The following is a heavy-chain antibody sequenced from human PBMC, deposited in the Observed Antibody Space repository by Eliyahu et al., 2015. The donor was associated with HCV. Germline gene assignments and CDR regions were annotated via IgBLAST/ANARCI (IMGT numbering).Heavy chain of an antibody. CDR3: ARTGCSSTSCYANDY. CDR1: GFXFXSHG. D-gene: IGHD2-2*01. CDR2: MSSSSSTI. J-gene: IGHJ4*02. V-gene: IGHV3-48*01. Sequence: EVQLVESGGGLVQPGGSLRLSCAASGFXFXSHGMNWVRQAPGKGLEWVSYMSSSSSTIYYADSVKGRFTISRDNAKNSLYLQMNSLRAEDTAVYYCARTGCSSTSCYANDYWGRGTLVTVSS.